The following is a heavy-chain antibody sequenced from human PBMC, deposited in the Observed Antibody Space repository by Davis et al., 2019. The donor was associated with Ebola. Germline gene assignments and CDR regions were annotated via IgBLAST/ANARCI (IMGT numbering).Heavy chain of an antibody. CDR3: ARQAVTGTYLDY. CDR2: IYYSGST. V-gene: IGHV4-59*08. Sequence: SETLSLTCTVSGGSISSYYWSWIRQPPGKGLEWIGYIYYSGSTNYSPSLRSRVTISVDTSKNQFSLRLNSVTAADTAVYYCARQAVTGTYLDYWGQGTLVAVSS. J-gene: IGHJ4*02. CDR1: GGSISSYY. D-gene: IGHD6-19*01.